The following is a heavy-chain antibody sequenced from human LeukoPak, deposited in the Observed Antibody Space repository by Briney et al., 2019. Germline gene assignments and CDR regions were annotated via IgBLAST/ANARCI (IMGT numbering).Heavy chain of an antibody. CDR2: IYYSGST. CDR1: GVSISSYY. Sequence: PSETLSLTCTVSGVSISSYYWSWLRQPPGKGLEWLGYIYYSGSTNYNPSLKSRVTISVDTSKNQFSLKLSSVTAADTAVYYCARTITIFSGMDVWGQGTTVTVTS. D-gene: IGHD3-9*01. J-gene: IGHJ6*02. CDR3: ARTITIFSGMDV. V-gene: IGHV4-59*08.